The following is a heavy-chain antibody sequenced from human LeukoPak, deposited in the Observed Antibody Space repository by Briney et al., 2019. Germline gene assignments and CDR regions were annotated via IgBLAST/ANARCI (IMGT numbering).Heavy chain of an antibody. CDR2: IYYSGST. J-gene: IGHJ5*02. CDR1: GGSISSGGYS. V-gene: IGHV4-31*11. CDR3: ARVDGDYRMGPNWFDP. Sequence: PSETLSLTCAVSGGSISSGGYSWSWIRQPPGKGLEWIGYIYYSGSTYYNPSLKSRVTISVDTSKNQFSLKLSSVTAADTAVYYCARVDGDYRMGPNWFDPWGQGTLVTVSS. D-gene: IGHD4-17*01.